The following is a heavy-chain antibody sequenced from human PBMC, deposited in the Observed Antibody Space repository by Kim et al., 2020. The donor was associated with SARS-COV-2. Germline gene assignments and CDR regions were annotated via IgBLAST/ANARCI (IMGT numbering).Heavy chain of an antibody. CDR1: EFTFSSCG. Sequence: GGSLRLSCAASEFTFSSCGMSWVRQAPGKGLEWVSAISGSGGTKYYADSVKGRFTISRDNSTNTLYLQMNSLRAEDKAGYYGATDGATKWSSGGTYY. CDR3: ATDGATKWSSGGTYY. V-gene: IGHV3-23*01. D-gene: IGHD2-15*01. J-gene: IGHJ6*01. CDR2: ISGSGGTK.